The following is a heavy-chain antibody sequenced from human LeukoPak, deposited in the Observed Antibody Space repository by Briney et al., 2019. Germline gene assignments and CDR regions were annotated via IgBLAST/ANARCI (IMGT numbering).Heavy chain of an antibody. Sequence: GRSLRLSCAASGFTFISYAMTSVRQAPGKGLEWVSAISATGGTTYYADSVKGRFTISRAHSKTTLYPQMNSLTAQNTPVNYCTKERHGSLPDAFDIWGQGTMVTVSS. V-gene: IGHV3-23*01. CDR2: ISATGGTT. CDR3: TKERHGSLPDAFDI. J-gene: IGHJ3*02. D-gene: IGHD3-22*01. CDR1: GFTFISYA.